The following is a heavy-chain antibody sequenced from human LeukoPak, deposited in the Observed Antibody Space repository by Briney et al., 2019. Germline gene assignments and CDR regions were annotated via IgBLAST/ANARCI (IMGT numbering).Heavy chain of an antibody. V-gene: IGHV1-69*05. J-gene: IGHJ4*02. CDR1: GGTFSSYA. D-gene: IGHD4-17*01. CDR2: IIPIFGTA. CDR3: ARDLESDEGDYGDVLPGY. Sequence: ASVKASCKASGGTFSSYAISWVRQAPGQGLEWMGGIIPIFGTANYAQKFQGRVTMTTDTSTSTAYMELRSLRSDDTAVYYCARDLESDEGDYGDVLPGYWGQGTLVTVSS.